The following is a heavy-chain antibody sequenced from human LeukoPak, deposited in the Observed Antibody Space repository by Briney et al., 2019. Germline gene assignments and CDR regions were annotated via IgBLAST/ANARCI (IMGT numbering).Heavy chain of an antibody. V-gene: IGHV3-23*01. CDR3: ANEEATRYYFDY. J-gene: IGHJ4*02. Sequence: GGSLRLSCAASGFTFSSNAMSWVRQAPGKGLEWVSAISGSGGSTYYADSVRGRFTISRDNSKNTLYLQMNSLRAENTAVYYCANEEATRYYFDYWGQGTLVTVSS. CDR1: GFTFSSNA. D-gene: IGHD5-12*01. CDR2: ISGSGGST.